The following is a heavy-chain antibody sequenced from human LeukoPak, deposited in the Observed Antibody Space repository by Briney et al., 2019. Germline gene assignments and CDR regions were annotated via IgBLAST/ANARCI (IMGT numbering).Heavy chain of an antibody. D-gene: IGHD6-6*01. J-gene: IGHJ5*02. CDR2: INSDSGGT. V-gene: IGHV1-2*02. Sequence: GASVKVSCKASGYTLTGDFIHWVRQAPGQGLEWMGWINSDSGGTNYARKFQGRVTMTRDTSISTAYMELSSLRSDDTAVFYCARGNIATRRGENWFDPSGQGTLVPVSS. CDR3: ARGNIATRRGENWFDP. CDR1: GYTLTGDF.